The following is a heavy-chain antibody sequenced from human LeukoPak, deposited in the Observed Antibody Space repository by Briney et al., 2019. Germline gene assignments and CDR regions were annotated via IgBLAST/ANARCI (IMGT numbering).Heavy chain of an antibody. Sequence: ASVKVSCKASGYTFTSYGISWVRQAPGQGLEWMGWISAYNGNTNYAQKLQGRVTMTTDTSTSTAYMELRSLRSDDTAVYYCGKSRVTYTTSSALGYWGQGTLVTVPS. D-gene: IGHD6-6*01. CDR3: GKSRVTYTTSSALGY. CDR1: GYTFTSYG. CDR2: ISAYNGNT. V-gene: IGHV1-18*01. J-gene: IGHJ4*02.